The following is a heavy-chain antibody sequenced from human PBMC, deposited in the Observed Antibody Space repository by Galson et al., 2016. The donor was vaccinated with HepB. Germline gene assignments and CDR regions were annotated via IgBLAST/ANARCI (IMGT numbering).Heavy chain of an antibody. Sequence: SLRLSCATSGFTFSDYFMTWVRQSPGKGLEWIEYISDVSRTIYYADSVKGRFTISRDNSEKSLLLQMSGLRADDTAVYYCARGVGFYTWGQGTRVTVSS. V-gene: IGHV3-11*01. J-gene: IGHJ4*02. CDR2: ISDVSRTI. CDR3: ARGVGFYT. D-gene: IGHD2/OR15-2a*01. CDR1: GFTFSDYF.